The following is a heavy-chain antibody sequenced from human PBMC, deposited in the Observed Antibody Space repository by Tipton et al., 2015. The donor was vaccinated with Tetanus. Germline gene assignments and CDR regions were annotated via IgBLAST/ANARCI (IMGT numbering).Heavy chain of an antibody. CDR3: EAQRTSEDF. Sequence: LRLSCVASGFTFSHFAVSWVRRAPGRGLEWVSSLSHDGGNIYYADFARGRFTISRDNSKNILFLQMDDLRAEDTAIYYCEAQRTSEDFWGQGTLVTASS. V-gene: IGHV3-23*01. CDR2: LSHDGGNI. D-gene: IGHD1-14*01. J-gene: IGHJ4*02. CDR1: GFTFSHFA.